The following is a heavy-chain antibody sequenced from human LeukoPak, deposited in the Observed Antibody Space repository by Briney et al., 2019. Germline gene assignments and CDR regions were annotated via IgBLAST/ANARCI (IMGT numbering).Heavy chain of an antibody. Sequence: PSETLSLTCTVSGGSISSGSYYWSWIRQPAGKGLEWIGRIYTSGSTNYNPSLESRVTISVDTSKNQFSLKLSSVTAADTAVYYCARDVPPMALRYCGDAFDIWGQGTMVTVSS. J-gene: IGHJ3*02. CDR1: GGSISSGSYY. CDR2: IYTSGST. CDR3: ARDVPPMALRYCGDAFDI. V-gene: IGHV4-61*02. D-gene: IGHD3-9*01.